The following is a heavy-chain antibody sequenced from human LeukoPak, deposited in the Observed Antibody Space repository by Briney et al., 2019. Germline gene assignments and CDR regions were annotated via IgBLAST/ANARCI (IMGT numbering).Heavy chain of an antibody. D-gene: IGHD6-13*01. J-gene: IGHJ4*02. CDR1: GGSISSYY. CDR3: ARGTLAAAGNSPPDFDY. CDR2: IYYSGST. V-gene: IGHV4-59*01. Sequence: SETLSLTCTVSGGSISSYYWSWIRQPPGKGLEWIGYIYYSGSTNYNPSLKSRVTISVDTSKNQFSLKLSSVTAADTAVYYCARGTLAAAGNSPPDFDYWGQGSLVTVSS.